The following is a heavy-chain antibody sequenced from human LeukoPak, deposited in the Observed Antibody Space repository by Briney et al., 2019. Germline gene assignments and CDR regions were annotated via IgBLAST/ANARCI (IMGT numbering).Heavy chain of an antibody. J-gene: IGHJ4*02. D-gene: IGHD3-22*01. Sequence: GGSLRLSCAASGFTFSTYWMHWVRQAPGKGLVWVSRIDHDGINTYYADSVKGRFTISRDNSKNTLYLQMNSLRAEDTAVYYCAKGMYYYDSSGYSKLDYWGQGTLVTVSS. CDR2: IDHDGINT. CDR1: GFTFSTYW. V-gene: IGHV3-74*01. CDR3: AKGMYYYDSSGYSKLDY.